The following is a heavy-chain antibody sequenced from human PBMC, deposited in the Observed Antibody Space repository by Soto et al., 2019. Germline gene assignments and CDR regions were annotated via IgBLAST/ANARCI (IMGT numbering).Heavy chain of an antibody. CDR2: IYSGGST. D-gene: IGHD3-22*01. J-gene: IGHJ4*02. Sequence: PGGSLTLSCAASVFTVSSNYMSWVRQAPGKGLEWVSVIYSGGSTYYADSVKGRFTISRDNSKNTLYLQMNSLRAEDTAVYYCARDKIVDNWGQGTLVTVSS. V-gene: IGHV3-53*01. CDR1: VFTVSSNY. CDR3: ARDKIVDN.